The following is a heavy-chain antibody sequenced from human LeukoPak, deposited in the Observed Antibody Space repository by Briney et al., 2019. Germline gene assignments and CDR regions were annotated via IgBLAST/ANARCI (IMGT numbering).Heavy chain of an antibody. CDR2: ISYDGSNK. J-gene: IGHJ4*02. CDR1: GFTFSSYA. D-gene: IGHD6-13*01. Sequence: GGSLRLSCAASGFTFSSYAMHWVRQAPGKGLEWVAVISYDGSNKYYADSVKGRFTISRDNSKNTLYLQMNSLRAEDTAVYYCAKSESWYSSSASQLWGQGTLVTVTS. CDR3: AKSESWYSSSASQL. V-gene: IGHV3-30-3*02.